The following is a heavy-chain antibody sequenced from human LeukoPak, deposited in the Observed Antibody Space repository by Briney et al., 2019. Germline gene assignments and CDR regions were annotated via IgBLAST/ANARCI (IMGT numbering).Heavy chain of an antibody. V-gene: IGHV4-59*01. Sequence: SETLSLTCTVSGGSISSYYWSWIRQPPGKGLDWIGYIYYSGSTNYNPSLKSRVTISVDTSKNQFSLKLSSVTAADTAVYYCANFYGDYGAFDIWGQGTMVTVSS. CDR1: GGSISSYY. J-gene: IGHJ3*02. CDR3: ANFYGDYGAFDI. CDR2: IYYSGST. D-gene: IGHD4-17*01.